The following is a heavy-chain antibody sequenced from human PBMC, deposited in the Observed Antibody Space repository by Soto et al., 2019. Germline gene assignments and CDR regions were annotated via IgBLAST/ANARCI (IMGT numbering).Heavy chain of an antibody. V-gene: IGHV1-69*13. D-gene: IGHD2-15*01. CDR3: AIPSRYRSGGSCYSLYGMDV. J-gene: IGHJ6*02. CDR1: GGTFSSYA. CDR2: IIPIFGTA. Sequence: GASVKVSCKASGGTFSSYAISWVRQAPGQGLEWMGGIIPIFGTANYAQKFQGRVTITADESTSTAYMELSSLRSEDTAVYYCAIPSRYRSGGSCYSLYGMDVWGQGTTVTVSS.